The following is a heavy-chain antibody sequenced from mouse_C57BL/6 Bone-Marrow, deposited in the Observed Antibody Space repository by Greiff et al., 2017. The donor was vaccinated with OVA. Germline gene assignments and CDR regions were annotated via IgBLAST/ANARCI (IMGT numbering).Heavy chain of an antibody. CDR3: ARERLLPYYFDY. J-gene: IGHJ2*01. CDR2: IYPGSGST. Sequence: QVQLQQPGAELVKPGASVKMSCKASGYTFTSYWITWVKQRPGQGLEWIGDIYPGSGSTNYNEKFKSKATLTVDTSSSTAYMQLSSLTSEDSAVYYCARERLLPYYFDYWAEGTTPTVSS. D-gene: IGHD2-3*01. CDR1: GYTFTSYW. V-gene: IGHV1-55*01.